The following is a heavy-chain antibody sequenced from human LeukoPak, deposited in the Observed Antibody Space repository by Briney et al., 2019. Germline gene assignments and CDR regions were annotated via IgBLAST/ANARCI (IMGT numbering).Heavy chain of an antibody. CDR1: GGSISSGSYY. Sequence: SETLSLTCTVSGGSISSGSYYWSWIRQPAGKGLEWIGRIYTSGSTNYNPSLKSRVTISVDTSKNQFSLKLSSVTAADTAVYYCARDGGYGSGSHWGQGTLVTVSS. D-gene: IGHD3-10*01. CDR2: IYTSGST. V-gene: IGHV4-61*02. J-gene: IGHJ4*02. CDR3: ARDGGYGSGSH.